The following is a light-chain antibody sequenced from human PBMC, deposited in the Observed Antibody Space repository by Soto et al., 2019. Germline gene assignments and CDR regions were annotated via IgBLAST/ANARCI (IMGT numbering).Light chain of an antibody. V-gene: IGLV2-11*01. CDR3: CSYAGGYTFV. Sequence: QSVLTQSPSVSGSPGQSVTISCTGTSNYIGDYHYVSWYQQHPGKAPKLMIFDVTKRPSGVPDRFSGSKSGNTASLTISGLQAEDDADYYCCSYAGGYTFVFGTGTKLTVL. J-gene: IGLJ1*01. CDR2: DVT. CDR1: SNYIGDYHY.